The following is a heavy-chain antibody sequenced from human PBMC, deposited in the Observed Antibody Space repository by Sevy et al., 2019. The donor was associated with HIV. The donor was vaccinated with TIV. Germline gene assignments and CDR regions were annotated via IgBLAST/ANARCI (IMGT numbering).Heavy chain of an antibody. CDR1: GYTFTSYG. D-gene: IGHD4-4*01. CDR3: ARGGHRCICNSDYFVY. V-gene: IGHV1-18*01. CDR2: ISAYNGNT. J-gene: IGHJ4*02. Sequence: ASVKVSCKASGYTFTSYGISWVRQAPGQGLEWMGWISAYNGNTNYAQKLQGRVTMTTDTSTSTAYIELRSLRSDDTAVYYCARGGHRCICNSDYFVYWGRGTLVTDSS.